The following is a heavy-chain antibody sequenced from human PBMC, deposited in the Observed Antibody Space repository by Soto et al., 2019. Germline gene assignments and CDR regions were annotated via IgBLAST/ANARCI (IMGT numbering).Heavy chain of an antibody. Sequence: GGSLRLSCAASGFTFSSYAMSWVRQAPGKGLEWVSAISGSGGSTYYADSVKGRFTISRDNSKNTLYLQMNSLRAEDTAVYYCAKDRDIVVVVAATYFDYWGQGTLVTVSS. D-gene: IGHD2-15*01. J-gene: IGHJ4*02. CDR3: AKDRDIVVVVAATYFDY. V-gene: IGHV3-23*01. CDR2: ISGSGGST. CDR1: GFTFSSYA.